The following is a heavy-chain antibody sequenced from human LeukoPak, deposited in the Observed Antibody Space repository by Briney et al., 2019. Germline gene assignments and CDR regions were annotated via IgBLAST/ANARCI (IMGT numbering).Heavy chain of an antibody. V-gene: IGHV3-21*01. Sequence: PGGSLRLSCAASGFTFSSYSMNWVRQAPGKGLEWVSSISSSSSYIYYADSVKGRFTISRDNAKNSLYLQMNSLRAEDTAVYYCARKVTTVGGYYFDYWGQGALVTVSS. CDR3: ARKVTTVGGYYFDY. D-gene: IGHD4-11*01. CDR2: ISSSSSYI. CDR1: GFTFSSYS. J-gene: IGHJ4*02.